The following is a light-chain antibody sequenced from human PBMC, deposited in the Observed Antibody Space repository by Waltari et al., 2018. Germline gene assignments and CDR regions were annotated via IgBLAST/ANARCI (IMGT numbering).Light chain of an antibody. CDR1: SSDVGGYNY. CDR3: NSYTSSSTWV. J-gene: IGLJ3*02. Sequence: QSALTQPASVSGSPGQSITISCTGTSSDVGGYNYVSWYQQHPGKAPKLMSYDVSNRPSGVSDRFSGSKSGDTASLTISGLQAEDEADYYCNSYTSSSTWVFGGGTKLTVL. CDR2: DVS. V-gene: IGLV2-14*03.